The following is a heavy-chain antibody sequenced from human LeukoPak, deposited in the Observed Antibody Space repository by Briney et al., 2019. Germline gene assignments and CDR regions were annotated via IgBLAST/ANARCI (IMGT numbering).Heavy chain of an antibody. V-gene: IGHV3-33*01. CDR3: ARDRYNWNYGGGFDY. J-gene: IGHJ4*02. CDR1: GFTFSSYG. CDR2: IWYDGSNK. D-gene: IGHD1-7*01. Sequence: GALRLSCAASGFTFSSYGMHWVRQAPGKGLEWVAVIWYDGSNKYYADSVKGRFTISRDNSKNTLYRQVNSLRAEDTAVYYCARDRYNWNYGGGFDYWGQGTLVTVSS.